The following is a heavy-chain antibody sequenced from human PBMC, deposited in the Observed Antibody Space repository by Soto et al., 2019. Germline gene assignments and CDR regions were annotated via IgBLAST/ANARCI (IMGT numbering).Heavy chain of an antibody. V-gene: IGHV1-69*01. D-gene: IGHD2-2*01. J-gene: IGHJ5*02. Sequence: QVQLVQSGAEVKKPGSSVKVSCKASGGTFSSYAISWVRQAPGQGLEWMGGIIPIFGTANYAQKFQGRVTITADESTSTAHMELSSLRSEDTAVYYCAREGSYCSSTSCYRGGWFDPWGQGTLVTVSS. CDR1: GGTFSSYA. CDR2: IIPIFGTA. CDR3: AREGSYCSSTSCYRGGWFDP.